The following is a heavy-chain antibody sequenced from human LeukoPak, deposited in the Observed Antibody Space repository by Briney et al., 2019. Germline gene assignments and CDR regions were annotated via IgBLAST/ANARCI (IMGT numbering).Heavy chain of an antibody. CDR1: GGTFSSYA. J-gene: IGHJ4*02. Sequence: ASVKVSCKASGGTFSSYAISWVRQAPGQGLEWMGRIIPILGIANYAQKFQGRVTITADKSTSTAYMELSSLRSEDTAVYYCARSALDYYGSGLDYWGQGTLVTASS. V-gene: IGHV1-69*04. CDR2: IIPILGIA. CDR3: ARSALDYYGSGLDY. D-gene: IGHD3-10*01.